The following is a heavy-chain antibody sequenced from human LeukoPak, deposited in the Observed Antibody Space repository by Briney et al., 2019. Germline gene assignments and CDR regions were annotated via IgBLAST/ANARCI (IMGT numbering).Heavy chain of an antibody. CDR2: MNPNSGNT. J-gene: IGHJ6*03. CDR3: ARGGPKQLGAPEYYMDV. D-gene: IGHD6-6*01. CDR1: GYTFTSYD. Sequence: ASVKVSCKASGYTFTSYDINWVRQATGQGLEWMGWMNPNSGNTGYAQKFQGRVTMTRNTSISTAYMELSSLRSEDTAVYYCARGGPKQLGAPEYYMDVWGKGTTVTVSS. V-gene: IGHV1-8*01.